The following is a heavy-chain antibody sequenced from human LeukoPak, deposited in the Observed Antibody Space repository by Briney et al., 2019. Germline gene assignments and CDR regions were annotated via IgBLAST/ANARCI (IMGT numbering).Heavy chain of an antibody. J-gene: IGHJ4*02. V-gene: IGHV4-59*02. CDR1: GGSVSGYY. CDR2: VYYSGST. D-gene: IGHD2-15*01. Sequence: SETLSLTCVVSGGSVSGYYWGWIRQPPGRGLEWIGYVYYSGSTNYNPSFKSRITISVDTSRNQFSLQLSSVTAADTAVYYCARIHRYCSGGACYALDNWGQGTLVAVSS. CDR3: ARIHRYCSGGACYALDN.